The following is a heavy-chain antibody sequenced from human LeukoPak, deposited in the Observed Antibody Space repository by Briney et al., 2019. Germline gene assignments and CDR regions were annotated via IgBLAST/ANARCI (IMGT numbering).Heavy chain of an antibody. CDR3: AKDGNWARFEN. J-gene: IGHJ4*02. CDR1: GFTFSSYS. Sequence: SGGSLRLSCAASGFTFSSYSMNWVRQAPGKWLEWVSSISSSSSYIYYTDSVKGRFTISRDNAKNSLYLQMNSPRAEDTAAYYCAKDGNWARFENWGQGTLVTVSS. D-gene: IGHD7-27*01. CDR2: ISSSSSYI. V-gene: IGHV3-21*04.